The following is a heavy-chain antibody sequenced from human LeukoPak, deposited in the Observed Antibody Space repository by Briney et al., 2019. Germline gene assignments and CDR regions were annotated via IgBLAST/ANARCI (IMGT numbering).Heavy chain of an antibody. V-gene: IGHV4-34*01. J-gene: IGHJ4*02. D-gene: IGHD3-10*01. CDR1: GGSFSGYD. CDR2: INHSGST. CDR3: ARGSVYYGSGSYDY. Sequence: SETLSLTCAVYGGSFSGYDWSWIRQPPGKGLEWIGEINHSGSTNYNPSLKSRVTISVDTSKNQFSLKLSSVTAADTAVYYCARGSVYYGSGSYDYWGQGTLVTVSS.